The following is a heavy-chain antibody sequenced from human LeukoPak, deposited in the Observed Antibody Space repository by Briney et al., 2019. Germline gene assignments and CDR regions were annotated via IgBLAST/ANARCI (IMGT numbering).Heavy chain of an antibody. J-gene: IGHJ1*01. Sequence: GGSLRLSCAASGFTFSSYSMNWVRQAPGKGLEWVSSISSSSYIYYADSVKGRFTISRDNAKNSLYLQMNSLRAEDTAVYYCARGYSSGWPKFQHWGQGTLVTVSS. V-gene: IGHV3-21*01. CDR2: ISSSSYI. CDR1: GFTFSSYS. D-gene: IGHD6-19*01. CDR3: ARGYSSGWPKFQH.